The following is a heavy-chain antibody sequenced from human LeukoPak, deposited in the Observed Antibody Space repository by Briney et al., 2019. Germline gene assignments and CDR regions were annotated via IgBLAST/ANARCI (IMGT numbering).Heavy chain of an antibody. CDR2: IYTSGST. CDR1: GGSISSYY. D-gene: IGHD3-10*01. V-gene: IGHV4-4*07. Sequence: PSETLSLTCTVSGGSISSYYWSWIRQPAGKGLEWIGRIYTSGSTNYNPSLKSRDTMSVDTSKNQFSLKLSSVTAADTAVYYCARERLLWFGVNGYYFDYWGQGTLVTVSS. CDR3: ARERLLWFGVNGYYFDY. J-gene: IGHJ4*02.